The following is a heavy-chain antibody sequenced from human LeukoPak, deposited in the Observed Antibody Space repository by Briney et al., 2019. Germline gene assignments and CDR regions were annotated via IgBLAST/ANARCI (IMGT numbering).Heavy chain of an antibody. Sequence: SETLSLTCTVSCGSLIDYFWSWIRQPPGKGLEWIGYIYYRGSTDYSPSLKSRVTISVDTSKNQFSLKLSSVTAADTAVYYCARLGCSGGSCPLDYWGQGTLVTVSS. V-gene: IGHV4-59*01. CDR3: ARLGCSGGSCPLDY. CDR2: IYYRGST. CDR1: CGSLIDYF. J-gene: IGHJ4*02. D-gene: IGHD2-15*01.